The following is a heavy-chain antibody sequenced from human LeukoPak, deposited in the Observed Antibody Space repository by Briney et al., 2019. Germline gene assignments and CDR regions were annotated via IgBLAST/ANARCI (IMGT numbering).Heavy chain of an antibody. CDR3: ARVTESYGQQPFDY. J-gene: IGHJ4*02. V-gene: IGHV4-59*01. CDR1: GGSISSYY. D-gene: IGHD2-21*02. CDR2: IYYSGST. Sequence: SQTLSLTCTVSGGSISSYYWSWIRQPPGKGLEWIGYIYYSGSTNYDPSPKSRVAITVDTSKNQFSLKLSSVTAADTAVYYCARVTESYGQQPFDYWGRGTLVTVSS.